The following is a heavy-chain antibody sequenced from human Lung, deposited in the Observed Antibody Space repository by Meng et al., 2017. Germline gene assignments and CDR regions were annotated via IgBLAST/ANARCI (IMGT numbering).Heavy chain of an antibody. D-gene: IGHD4-11*01. J-gene: IGHJ4*02. CDR3: ARGPTTMAHDFDY. CDR1: GGSFSDYY. V-gene: IGHV4-34*01. CDR2: INHSGST. Sequence: QVQLPRWGAGLLKPSETLSLSCVVSGGSFSDYYWSRIRQPPGKGLEWIGEINHSGSTNYNPSLESRATISVDTSQNNLSLKLSSVTAADSAVYYCARGPTTMAHDFDYWGQGTLVTVSS.